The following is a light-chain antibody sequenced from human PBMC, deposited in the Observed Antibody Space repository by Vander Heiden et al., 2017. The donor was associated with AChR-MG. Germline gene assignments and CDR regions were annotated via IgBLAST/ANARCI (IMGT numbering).Light chain of an antibody. CDR2: KTS. V-gene: IGKV1-5*03. CDR3: LVYTGHAFT. CDR1: QNIGSW. Sequence: DIQMTQSPSTLSASVGDRVTITCRASQNIGSWLAWYQQKPGKASNLLIYKTSTLESGVPSRFSGSESGAEFTLTISSLQPDDVATYYCLVYTGHAFTFGGGTKVEIK. J-gene: IGKJ4*01.